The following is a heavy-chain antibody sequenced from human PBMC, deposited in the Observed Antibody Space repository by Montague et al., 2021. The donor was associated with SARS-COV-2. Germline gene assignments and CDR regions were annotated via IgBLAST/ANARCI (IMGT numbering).Heavy chain of an antibody. D-gene: IGHD3-10*01. V-gene: IGHV3-23*01. CDR3: AKDSYYYGLGYGMDV. CDR2: SSGSDGGT. J-gene: IGHJ6*02. CDR1: GFTFSNSA. Sequence: SLRLSCAASGFTFSNSALNWVRQAPGKGLEWVSGSSGSDGGTHYADSVKGRFTISRDNSKNVLYLQMNSLRAEDTALYYCAKDSYYYGLGYGMDVWGQGTTGTGSS.